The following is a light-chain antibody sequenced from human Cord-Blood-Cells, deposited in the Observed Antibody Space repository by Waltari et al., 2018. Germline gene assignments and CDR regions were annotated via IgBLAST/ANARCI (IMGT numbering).Light chain of an antibody. V-gene: IGLV2-14*03. Sequence: QSALTQPASVSGSPGQSITIPCTGTSSDVGGHNYVSWYQQHPGKAPKLMIYDVSNRPSGVSNRFSGSKSGNTASLTISELQAEGEGDYYCSSYTSSSTLVFGGGTKLTVL. CDR2: DVS. CDR3: SSYTSSSTLV. CDR1: SSDVGGHNY. J-gene: IGLJ3*02.